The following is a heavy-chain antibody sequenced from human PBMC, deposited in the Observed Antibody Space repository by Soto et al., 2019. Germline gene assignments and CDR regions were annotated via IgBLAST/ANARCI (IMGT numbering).Heavy chain of an antibody. Sequence: GGSLRLSCAASGFTVNSHYMSWVRQAPGKGLEWVSGIYSGGRTYYADSMKGRFTIPRDNSKNILSLQMNTLRAEDTAVYYCARILTGTPDAFDIWGQGTMVTVSS. CDR3: ARILTGTPDAFDI. CDR2: IYSGGRT. D-gene: IGHD7-27*01. J-gene: IGHJ3*02. V-gene: IGHV3-66*01. CDR1: GFTVNSHY.